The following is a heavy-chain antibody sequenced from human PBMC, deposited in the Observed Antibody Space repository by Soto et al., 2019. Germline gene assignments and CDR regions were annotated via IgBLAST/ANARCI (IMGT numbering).Heavy chain of an antibody. CDR1: GFTFDDYA. CDR2: ISWNSNII. CDR3: ATGGPDCFCSGGRCYFDY. D-gene: IGHD2-15*01. Sequence: EVQLVESGGGLVQPGRSLRLSCAASGFTFDDYAMHWVRRVPGKGLEWVSSISWNSNIIGYADSVKGRFTISRDNAKNSLYLQMNSLRPEDTALYYCATGGPDCFCSGGRCYFDYWGQGTLVTVSS. J-gene: IGHJ4*02. V-gene: IGHV3-9*01.